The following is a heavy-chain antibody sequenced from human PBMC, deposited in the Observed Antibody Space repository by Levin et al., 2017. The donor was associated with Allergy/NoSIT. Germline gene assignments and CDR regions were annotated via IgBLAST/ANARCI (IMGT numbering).Heavy chain of an antibody. V-gene: IGHV1-3*01. Sequence: ASVKVSCKASGYTFTSYAMHWVRQAPGQRLEWMGWINAGNGNTKYSQKFQGRVTITRDTSASTAYMELSSLRSEDTAVYYCARGGRSSGWPVSIRDYYYGMDVWGQGTTVTVSS. J-gene: IGHJ6*02. D-gene: IGHD6-19*01. CDR3: ARGGRSSGWPVSIRDYYYGMDV. CDR2: INAGNGNT. CDR1: GYTFTSYA.